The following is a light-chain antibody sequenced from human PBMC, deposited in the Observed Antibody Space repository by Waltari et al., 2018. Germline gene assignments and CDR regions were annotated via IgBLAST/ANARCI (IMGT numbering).Light chain of an antibody. CDR1: SGDLGGYNL. CDR3: SSYADSNICV. V-gene: IGLV2-23*01. Sequence: QSALTQPASVSGSPGQSLPISCTGTSGDLGGYNLVSWYQQHPGKAPKLMIYEGNKRPSGVSNRFSGSKSGNTASLTISGLQAEDEADYYCSSYADSNICVFGSGTKVTVL. J-gene: IGLJ1*01. CDR2: EGN.